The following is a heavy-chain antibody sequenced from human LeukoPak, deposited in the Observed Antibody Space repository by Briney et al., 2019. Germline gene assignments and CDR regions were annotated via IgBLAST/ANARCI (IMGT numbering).Heavy chain of an antibody. V-gene: IGHV1-46*01. CDR1: GYTFTSYY. CDR2: INPTGGST. CDR3: ARDNSVGDNAWWFDP. D-gene: IGHD1-26*01. J-gene: IGHJ5*02. Sequence: GASVKVSCKASGYTFTSYYMHWVRQAPGQGLEWMGLINPTGGSTDYAQKFQGRVTMTRDMSTSTDYMELSSLRSEDTAIYYCARDNSVGDNAWWFDPWGQGTLVTVSS.